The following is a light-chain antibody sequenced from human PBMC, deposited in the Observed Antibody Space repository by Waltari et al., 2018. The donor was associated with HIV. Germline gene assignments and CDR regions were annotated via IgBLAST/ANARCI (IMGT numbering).Light chain of an antibody. J-gene: IGLJ2*01. V-gene: IGLV1-44*01. CDR3: ASWDDSLNGPV. CDR2: GKN. Sequence: QSVLTQPPSASGTPEQRVSIYRSGRTSNTGRNHVTWFQQLPGAAPTVLISGKNQRPSGVPDRFSGSKSGTSASLAISGLQFEDEADYYCASWDDSLNGPVFGGGTKLTV. CDR1: TSNTGRNH.